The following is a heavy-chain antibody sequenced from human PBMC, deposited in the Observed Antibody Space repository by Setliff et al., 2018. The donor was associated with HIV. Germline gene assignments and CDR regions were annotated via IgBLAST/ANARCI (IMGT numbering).Heavy chain of an antibody. CDR2: IYHSGST. CDR3: ARQIAVAATPHYFDY. V-gene: IGHV4-38-2*01. J-gene: IGHJ4*02. Sequence: PSETLSLTCAVSGYSISSGYYWGWIRQPPGKGLEWIGSIYHSGSTYYNPSLKSRVTISVDTSKNQFSLKLSSVTAADTAVYYCARQIAVAATPHYFDYWGQGTLVTV. D-gene: IGHD6-19*01. CDR1: GYSISSGYY.